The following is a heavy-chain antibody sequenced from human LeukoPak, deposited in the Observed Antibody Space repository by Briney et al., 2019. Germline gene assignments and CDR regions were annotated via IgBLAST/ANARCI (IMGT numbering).Heavy chain of an antibody. V-gene: IGHV4-30-4*08. Sequence: SETLSLTCTVSGGSISSGDYYWSWIRQPPGKGLEWIGYIYYSGSTYYNPSLKSRVTISVDTSKNQFSLRLSSVTAADTAVYYCARALPGIAAAGRDHLDYWGQGTLVTVSS. CDR1: GGSISSGDYY. D-gene: IGHD6-13*01. J-gene: IGHJ4*02. CDR2: IYYSGST. CDR3: ARALPGIAAAGRDHLDY.